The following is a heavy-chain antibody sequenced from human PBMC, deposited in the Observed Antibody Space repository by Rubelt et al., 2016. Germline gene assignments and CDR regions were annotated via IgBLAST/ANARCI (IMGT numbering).Heavy chain of an antibody. CDR3: ARDEGILSSQGIYYFDY. CDR2: IYSSGIT. CDR1: GGSISSYY. V-gene: IGHV4-4*07. D-gene: IGHD2/OR15-2a*01. J-gene: IGHJ4*02. Sequence: QVQLQESGPGLVKPSETLSLTCTVSGGSISSYYWSWIRQPAGKGLEWIGRIYSSGITNYNPSLKSRVIMSVDTSKNQFSRRLGAGAAAETAVYYWARDEGILSSQGIYYFDYWGQGTLVTVSS.